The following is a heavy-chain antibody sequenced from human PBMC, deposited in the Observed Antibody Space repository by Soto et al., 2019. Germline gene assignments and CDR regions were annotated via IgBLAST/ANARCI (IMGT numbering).Heavy chain of an antibody. CDR1: GFTVNSHA. CDR2: ISGSGDGT. CDR3: TKSRRGILMVYGFGGMDV. V-gene: IGHV3-23*01. J-gene: IGHJ6*02. Sequence: EVQLLESGGGVVQRGGSLRLSCAASGFTVNSHAMSWVRQAPGKGLEWVASISGSGDGTYYGDSVKGRFTISRDSSISTLYLQMNNLRGEDTAVYFCTKSRRGILMVYGFGGMDVWGQGTTVTVSS. D-gene: IGHD2-8*01.